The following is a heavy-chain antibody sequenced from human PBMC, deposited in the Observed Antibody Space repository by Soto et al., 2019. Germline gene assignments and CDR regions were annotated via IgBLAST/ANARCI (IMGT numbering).Heavy chain of an antibody. J-gene: IGHJ5*02. CDR2: IYYSGST. CDR3: ARGVTYSSGWYPNWFDP. D-gene: IGHD6-19*01. V-gene: IGHV4-59*01. Sequence: TLSLTCTVSGGSISSYYWSWIRQPPGKGLEWIGYIYYSGSTNYNPSLKSRVTISVDTSKNQFSLKLSSVTAADTAVYYCARGVTYSSGWYPNWFDPWGQGTLVTVSS. CDR1: GGSISSYY.